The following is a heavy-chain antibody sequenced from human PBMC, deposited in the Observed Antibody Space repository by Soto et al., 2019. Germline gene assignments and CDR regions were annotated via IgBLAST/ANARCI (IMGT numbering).Heavy chain of an antibody. J-gene: IGHJ5*02. D-gene: IGHD6-6*01. Sequence: SETLSLTCAVYGGSFSGYYWSWIRQPPGKGLEWIGEINHSGSTNYNPSLKSRVTISVDTSKNQFSLKLSSVTAADTAVYYCARGLKHSSSAGPNWFDPWGQGTLVTVSS. CDR1: GGSFSGYY. CDR2: INHSGST. V-gene: IGHV4-34*01. CDR3: ARGLKHSSSAGPNWFDP.